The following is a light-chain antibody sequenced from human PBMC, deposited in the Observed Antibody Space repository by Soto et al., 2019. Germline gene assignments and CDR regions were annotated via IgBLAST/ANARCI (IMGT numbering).Light chain of an antibody. CDR3: QQYGSSPWT. Sequence: EIVLTQSPGTLSLSPGERATLSCRASQSVSSSYLAGYQQKPGQAPRLLIYGASSRATGIPDRFSGSGSGTDFTLTISRLEPGDFAVYYCQQYGSSPWTFGQGTKVEIK. CDR2: GAS. V-gene: IGKV3-20*01. J-gene: IGKJ1*01. CDR1: QSVSSSY.